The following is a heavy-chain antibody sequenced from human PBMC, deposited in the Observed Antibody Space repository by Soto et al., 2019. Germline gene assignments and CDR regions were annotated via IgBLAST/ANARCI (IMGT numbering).Heavy chain of an antibody. V-gene: IGHV3-30*03. J-gene: IGHJ4*02. Sequence: QVQLVESGGGVVQPGRSLRLSCAASGFTFSSYGMHWVRQAPGKGLEWVAVISYDGSNKYYAVSVKGRFTISRDNSKNTLYLEMNSVRAEDTAVYYCASCYYDFWSGYCPPDYWGQGTLVTVSS. CDR3: ASCYYDFWSGYCPPDY. D-gene: IGHD3-3*01. CDR1: GFTFSSYG. CDR2: ISYDGSNK.